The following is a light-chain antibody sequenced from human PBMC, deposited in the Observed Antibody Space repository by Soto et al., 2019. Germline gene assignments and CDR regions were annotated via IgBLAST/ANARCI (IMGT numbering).Light chain of an antibody. CDR1: QSVSSSY. V-gene: IGKV3-20*01. CDR2: GAS. J-gene: IGKJ2*01. CDR3: QQYGSSPPYT. Sequence: EIVLTQSPGTLSLSPGERGTISCRASQSVSSSYLAWYQRKPGQAPRLLIYGASSRATGIPDRFSGSGSGTDFPLTISRLGPQDFAVYYCQQYGSSPPYTFGQGTKLEIK.